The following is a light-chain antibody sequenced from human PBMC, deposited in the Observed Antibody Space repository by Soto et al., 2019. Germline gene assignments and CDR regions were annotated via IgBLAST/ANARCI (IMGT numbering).Light chain of an antibody. CDR3: QQRSNWMIT. J-gene: IGKJ5*01. V-gene: IGKV3-11*01. CDR1: QPVNSY. CDR2: DTS. Sequence: VLTQSPCTLSLSPGERATLSCRASQPVNSYLNWYQQKPGQSPRLLMSDTSHRATDTPARFSGSGSGTDFTLTISSLEPEDFGVYYCQQRSNWMITFGQGTRLEIK.